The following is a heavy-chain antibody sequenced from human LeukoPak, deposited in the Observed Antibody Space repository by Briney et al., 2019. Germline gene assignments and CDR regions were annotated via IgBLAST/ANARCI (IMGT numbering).Heavy chain of an antibody. D-gene: IGHD1-7*01. J-gene: IGHJ4*02. CDR2: IKQDGSEK. V-gene: IGHV3-7*01. CDR1: GFTFTTYW. CDR3: ARELELTFDY. Sequence: PGESLRLSCAASGFTFTTYWMSWVRQAPGKGLEWVANIKQDGSEKYYVDSVKGRFTISRDNAKNSLYLQMNSLRAEDTAVCYCARELELTFDYWGQGTLVTVSS.